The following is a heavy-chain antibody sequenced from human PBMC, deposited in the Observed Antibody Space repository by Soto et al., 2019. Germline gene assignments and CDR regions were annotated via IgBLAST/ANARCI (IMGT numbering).Heavy chain of an antibody. V-gene: IGHV3-33*01. CDR1: GFTFSSYG. CDR3: ARGPSYSDSYFDH. CDR2: IWYDGSNK. D-gene: IGHD4-17*01. J-gene: IGHJ4*02. Sequence: HPGGSLRLSCAASGFTFSSYGMHWVRQAPGKGLEWVAVIWYDGSNKYYADSVKGRFTTSRDNSKNTVYLQMNSLRLEDTAVYYCARGPSYSDSYFDHWGQGTLVTVSS.